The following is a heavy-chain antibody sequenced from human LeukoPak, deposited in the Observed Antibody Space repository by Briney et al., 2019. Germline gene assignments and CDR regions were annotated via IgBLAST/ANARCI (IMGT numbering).Heavy chain of an antibody. V-gene: IGHV4-34*01. CDR2: INHSGST. Sequence: SETLSLTCAVYGGSFSGYYWSWIRQPPGKGLEWIGEINHSGSTNYNPSLKSRVTISVDTSKNQFSLKLSSVTAAVTAVYYCASLGGVPAAVGHWGQGTLVTVSS. CDR1: GGSFSGYY. D-gene: IGHD2-2*01. J-gene: IGHJ1*01. CDR3: ASLGGVPAAVGH.